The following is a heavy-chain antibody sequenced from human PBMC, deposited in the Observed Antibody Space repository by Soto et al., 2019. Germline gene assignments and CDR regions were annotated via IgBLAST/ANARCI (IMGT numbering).Heavy chain of an antibody. CDR2: VNHSGST. J-gene: IGHJ5*02. CDR3: ARHQPTIVGGITWFDP. D-gene: IGHD1-26*01. V-gene: IGHV4-34*01. Sequence: PSETLSLTCAVYGGSFSGNYWSWIRQTPGKGLEWIGEVNHSGSTNYNPSLKSLVTISVDTSKNQFSLNLTSVTAADAAVYYCARHQPTIVGGITWFDPWGKGTLVTVPS. CDR1: GGSFSGNY.